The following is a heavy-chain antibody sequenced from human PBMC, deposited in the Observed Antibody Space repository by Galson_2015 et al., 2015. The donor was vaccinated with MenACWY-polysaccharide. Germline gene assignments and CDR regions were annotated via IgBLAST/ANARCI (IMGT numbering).Heavy chain of an antibody. J-gene: IGHJ4*02. CDR3: ARVGKYSGSFYILY. CDR2: IFHSGTT. D-gene: IGHD1-26*01. V-gene: IGHV4-38-2*01. Sequence: SETLSLTCAVSDYSIRSGYFWGWIRQPPGKGLEWIASIFHSGTTYYNPSLKSRVTISVDTSKNQFSLKLSSVTAAGTAVYYCARVGKYSGSFYILYWGQGTLVTVSS. CDR1: DYSIRSGYF.